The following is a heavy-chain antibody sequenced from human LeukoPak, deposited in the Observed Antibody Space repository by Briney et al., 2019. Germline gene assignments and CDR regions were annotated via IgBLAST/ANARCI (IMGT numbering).Heavy chain of an antibody. CDR2: ITTRGDT. Sequence: PGGSLRLSCAASGFTFSSYDMHWVRQATGKGLEWVSAITTRGDTYYSGSVKGRFTISRENAKNSLYLQMNSLRAGDTAVYYGARGLYSSGWYVPELDYWGQGTLVAVSS. J-gene: IGHJ4*02. CDR1: GFTFSSYD. D-gene: IGHD6-19*01. CDR3: ARGLYSSGWYVPELDY. V-gene: IGHV3-13*04.